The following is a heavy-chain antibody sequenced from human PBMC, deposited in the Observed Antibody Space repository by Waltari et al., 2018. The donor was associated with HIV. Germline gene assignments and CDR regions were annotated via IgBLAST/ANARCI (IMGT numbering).Heavy chain of an antibody. CDR3: ARDDYGMDV. J-gene: IGHJ6*02. V-gene: IGHV3-48*04. Sequence: EVQLVESGGGLVQHGGSLRLSCAASGFTSSSYSMHWVRQAPGKGLEWVSYISSSSSTIYYADSVKGRFTISRDNAKNSLYLQMNSLRAEDTAVYYCARDDYGMDVWGQGTTVTVSS. CDR1: GFTSSSYS. CDR2: ISSSSSTI.